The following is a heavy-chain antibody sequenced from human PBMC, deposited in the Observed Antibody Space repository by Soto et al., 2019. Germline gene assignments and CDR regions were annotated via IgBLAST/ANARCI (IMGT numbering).Heavy chain of an antibody. CDR1: GFSLSNAGMG. D-gene: IGHD5-18*01. J-gene: IGHJ5*02. CDR2: IFSSDEK. Sequence: SGPTLVNPTETLTLTCTVSGFSLSNAGMGVSWIRQPPGKALEWLAHIFSSDEKSYRTSLETKLTVSKDTSKSQVVLTMTNMDPLDTATYYCARAVDRAISDIWFDPWGQGTQVTVSS. CDR3: ARAVDRAISDIWFDP. V-gene: IGHV2-26*01.